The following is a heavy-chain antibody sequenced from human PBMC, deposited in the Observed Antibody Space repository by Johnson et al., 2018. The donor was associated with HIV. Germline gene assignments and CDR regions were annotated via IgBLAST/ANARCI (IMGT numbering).Heavy chain of an antibody. J-gene: IGHJ3*02. Sequence: VQLVESGGGFVQPGRSLRLSCAPSGFTIDDDAIHWVRQAPGKGLEWVSGISWNSDTIGYADSVKGRFAISRDKAKNSLYLQMNSLRAEDTALYYCAKGGPLFVDAFDIWGLGTMVTVSS. V-gene: IGHV3-9*01. CDR2: ISWNSDTI. CDR1: GFTIDDDA. D-gene: IGHD3-3*01. CDR3: AKGGPLFVDAFDI.